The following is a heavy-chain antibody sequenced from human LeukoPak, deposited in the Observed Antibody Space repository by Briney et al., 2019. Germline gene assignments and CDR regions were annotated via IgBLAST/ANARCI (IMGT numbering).Heavy chain of an antibody. CDR3: ARASNRSGYSSSWLGYYYYMDV. J-gene: IGHJ6*03. D-gene: IGHD6-13*01. Sequence: SETLSLTCTVSGGSISSSSYYWGWIRQPPGKGLEWIGSIYYSGSTYYNPSLESRVTISVDTSKNQFSLKLSSVTAADTAVYYCARASNRSGYSSSWLGYYYYMDVWGKGTTVTISS. CDR2: IYYSGST. V-gene: IGHV4-39*07. CDR1: GGSISSSSYY.